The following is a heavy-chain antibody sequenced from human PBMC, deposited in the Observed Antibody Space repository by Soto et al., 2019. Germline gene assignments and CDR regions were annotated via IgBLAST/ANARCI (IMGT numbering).Heavy chain of an antibody. CDR2: ISSSGSTI. CDR1: GFTFSDYY. V-gene: IGHV3-11*01. Sequence: GGSLRLSCAASGFTFSDYYMSWIRQAPGKGLEWVSYISSSGSTIYYADSVKGRFTISRDNAKNSLYLQMNSLRAEDTAVYYCAREQDIVVVVAATSQNYFDYWGQGTLVTVSS. D-gene: IGHD2-15*01. CDR3: AREQDIVVVVAATSQNYFDY. J-gene: IGHJ4*02.